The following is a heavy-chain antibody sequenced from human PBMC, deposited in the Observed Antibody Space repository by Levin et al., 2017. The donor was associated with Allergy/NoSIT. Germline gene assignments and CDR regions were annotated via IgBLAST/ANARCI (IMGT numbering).Heavy chain of an antibody. CDR2: IDWDDDK. J-gene: IGHJ4*02. V-gene: IGHV2-70*11. Sequence: QTLSLTCTFSGFSLRTSGMCVSWIRQPPGKALEWLARIDWDDDKYYSTSLKTRLTISKDTSKNQVVLTMTNMDPVDTATYYCARTPTGIDSLGFDYWGQGTLVTVSS. D-gene: IGHD1-1*01. CDR1: GFSLRTSGMC. CDR3: ARTPTGIDSLGFDY.